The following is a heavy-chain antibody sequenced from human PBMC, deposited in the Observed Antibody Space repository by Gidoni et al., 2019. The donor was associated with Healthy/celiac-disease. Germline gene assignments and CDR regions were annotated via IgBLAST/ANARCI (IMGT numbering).Heavy chain of an antibody. CDR1: GYSFTSYW. CDR3: ARRHPLTGTTGQFDY. D-gene: IGHD1-7*01. J-gene: IGHJ4*02. V-gene: IGHV5-10-1*03. Sequence: EVQLVQSGAEVKKPGESLRISCKGSGYSFTSYWISGVPQMPGKGLEWLGRIDPSDSYTNYSPSFQGHVTISADKSISTAYLQWSSLKASDTAMYYCARRHPLTGTTGQFDYWGQGTLVTVSS. CDR2: IDPSDSYT.